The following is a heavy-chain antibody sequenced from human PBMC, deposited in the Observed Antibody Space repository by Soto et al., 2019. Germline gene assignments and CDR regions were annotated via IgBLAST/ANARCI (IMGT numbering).Heavy chain of an antibody. Sequence: PSETLSLTCAVYGGSFSGYYWSWIRQPPGKGLEWIGEINHSGSTNYSPSLKSRVTISVDTSKNQFSLKLSSVTAADTAVYYCARPGYDYIWGSYPNNYYYYMDVWGKGTTVTVSS. CDR3: ARPGYDYIWGSYPNNYYYYMDV. J-gene: IGHJ6*03. V-gene: IGHV4-34*01. CDR2: INHSGST. CDR1: GGSFSGYY. D-gene: IGHD3-16*01.